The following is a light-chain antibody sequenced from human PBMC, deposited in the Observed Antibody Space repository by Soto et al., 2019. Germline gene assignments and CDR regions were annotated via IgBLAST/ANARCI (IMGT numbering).Light chain of an antibody. V-gene: IGKV3D-15*01. J-gene: IGKJ5*01. CDR2: IAS. CDR3: QQLKSYPIT. Sequence: EIVMTQSPATLSVSPGERATLSCRASQSVTSNLAWYQQKPGQAPRLLIYIASTRATGIPARFSGSGSGTEFTLTISSLQSEDFATYYCQQLKSYPITFGQGTRLEIK. CDR1: QSVTSN.